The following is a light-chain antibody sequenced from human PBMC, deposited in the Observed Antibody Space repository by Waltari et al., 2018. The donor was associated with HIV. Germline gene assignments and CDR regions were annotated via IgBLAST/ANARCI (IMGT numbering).Light chain of an antibody. CDR2: KDR. CDR1: ALPKQS. V-gene: IGLV3-25*03. Sequence: SYDLTQPPSVSVSPGQTARITCSGDALPKQSAFWYQQKPGQAPVLVIYKDRERPTGVPERFSGSSSGTTVTLTISGVQAEDEADYYCQSPDSGTYVVFGGGTKLTVL. CDR3: QSPDSGTYVV. J-gene: IGLJ2*01.